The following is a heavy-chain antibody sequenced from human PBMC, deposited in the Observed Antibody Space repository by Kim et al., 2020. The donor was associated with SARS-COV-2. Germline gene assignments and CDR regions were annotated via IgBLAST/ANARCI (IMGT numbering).Heavy chain of an antibody. J-gene: IGHJ4*02. CDR1: GFTFSSYA. V-gene: IGHV3-23*01. Sequence: GGSLRLSCAASGFTFSSYAMSWVRQAPGKGLEWVSAISGSGGSTYYADSVKGRFTISRDNSKNTLYLQMNSLRAEDTAVYYCAKAGGSWYAGGALLDYWGQGTLVTVSS. CDR2: ISGSGGST. CDR3: AKAGGSWYAGGALLDY. D-gene: IGHD6-13*01.